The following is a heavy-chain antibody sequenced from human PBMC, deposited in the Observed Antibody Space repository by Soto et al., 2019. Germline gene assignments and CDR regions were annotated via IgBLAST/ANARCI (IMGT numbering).Heavy chain of an antibody. V-gene: IGHV4-59*08. CDR3: ETFSTLRSVYMEV. CDR2: IYHSGST. Sequence: QVQLQESGPGLVKPSETLSLTCTVSGTSIRSYYWSWIRQPPGKGLEWIGYIYHSGSTNYNTSLKSRVTISVDTSKSQFSLQLTSVTAADTAVYYCETFSTLRSVYMEVWGKGTTVSVSS. J-gene: IGHJ6*03. CDR1: GTSIRSYY. D-gene: IGHD3-3*01.